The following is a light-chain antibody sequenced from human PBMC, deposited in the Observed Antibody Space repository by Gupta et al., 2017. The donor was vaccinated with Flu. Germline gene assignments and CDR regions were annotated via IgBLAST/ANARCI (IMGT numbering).Light chain of an antibody. CDR3: QQYGSSPAYT. Sequence: IVLTQSPGSLSLSPGERAALSCRASQTVAASYLAWYQQQPGQAPRLLIYGTSSRAAGVPDRFSGSGSGTDFTLTISRLEPEGFAVYYCQQYGSSPAYTFGQGTKLEI. J-gene: IGKJ2*01. CDR2: GTS. V-gene: IGKV3-20*01. CDR1: QTVAASY.